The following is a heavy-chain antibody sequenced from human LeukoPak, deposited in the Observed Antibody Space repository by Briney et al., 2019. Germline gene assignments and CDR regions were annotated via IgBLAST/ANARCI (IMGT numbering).Heavy chain of an antibody. J-gene: IGHJ4*02. CDR2: INHSGST. CDR3: AHIAVAGYYFDY. Sequence: SETLSLTCAVYGGPFSGYYWSWIRQPPGKGLEWIGEINHSGSTNYNPSLKSRVTISVDTSKNQFSLKLSSVTAADTAVYYCAHIAVAGYYFDYWGQGTLVTVSS. D-gene: IGHD6-19*01. CDR1: GGPFSGYY. V-gene: IGHV4-34*01.